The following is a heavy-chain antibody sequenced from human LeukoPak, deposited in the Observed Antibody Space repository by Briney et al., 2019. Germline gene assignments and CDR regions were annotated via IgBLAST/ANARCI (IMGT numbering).Heavy chain of an antibody. CDR3: AKETGSSGWFDY. CDR1: GFTFSSYG. CDR2: ISYDGSNK. D-gene: IGHD6-19*01. J-gene: IGHJ4*02. Sequence: GGSLRLSCAASGFTFSSYGMHWVRQAPGKELEWVAVISYDGSNKYYADSVKGRFTISRDNSKNTLYLQMNSLRAEDTAVYYCAKETGSSGWFDYWGQGTLVTVSS. V-gene: IGHV3-30*18.